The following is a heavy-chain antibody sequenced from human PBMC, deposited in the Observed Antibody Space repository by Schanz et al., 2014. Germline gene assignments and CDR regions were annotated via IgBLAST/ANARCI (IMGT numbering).Heavy chain of an antibody. CDR2: ISFDGRNT. V-gene: IGHV3-30*18. Sequence: QVQLVESGGGVVQPGRSLRLSCAASGITLSGYGLHWVRQAPGKGLEWVGFISFDGRNTGYAHSVKGRFTISRDNSKDTVSLQMNSLRAEDTAVYYCAKEKEEVATDGSFFDYWGQGILVTVSS. D-gene: IGHD5-12*01. CDR1: GITLSGYG. J-gene: IGHJ4*02. CDR3: AKEKEEVATDGSFFDY.